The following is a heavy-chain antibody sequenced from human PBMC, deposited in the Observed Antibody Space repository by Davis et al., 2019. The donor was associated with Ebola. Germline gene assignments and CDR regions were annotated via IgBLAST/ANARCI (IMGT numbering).Heavy chain of an antibody. CDR3: ARDVKCSDDSCYYIHFYGMDV. D-gene: IGHD2-15*01. V-gene: IGHV1-24*01. J-gene: IGHJ6*02. CDR2: FDPEDGET. CDR1: GYTLTELS. Sequence: ASVKVSCKVSGYTLTELSMHWVRQAPGKGLEWMGGFDPEDGETIYAQKFQGRVTITRDTSASTAYMELSSLRSEDTAVYYCARDVKCSDDSCYYIHFYGMDVWGQGTTVTVSS.